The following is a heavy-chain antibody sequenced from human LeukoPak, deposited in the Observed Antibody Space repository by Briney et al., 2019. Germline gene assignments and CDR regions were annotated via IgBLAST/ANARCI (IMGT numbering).Heavy chain of an antibody. J-gene: IGHJ6*03. D-gene: IGHD2-2*01. CDR2: ISSSSSYI. CDR1: GFTFSSYS. Sequence: GGSLRLSCAASGFTFSSYSMNWVRQAPGKGLEWVSSISSSSSYIYYADSVKGRFTISRDNAKNSLYLQMNSLRAEDTAVYYCARIYRYCSSTSCYVSNYYSMDVWGKGTTVTVSS. CDR3: ARIYRYCSSTSCYVSNYYSMDV. V-gene: IGHV3-21*01.